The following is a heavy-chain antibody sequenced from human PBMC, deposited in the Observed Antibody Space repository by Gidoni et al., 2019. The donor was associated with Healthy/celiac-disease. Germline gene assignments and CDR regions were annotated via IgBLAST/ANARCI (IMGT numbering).Heavy chain of an antibody. CDR3: AKDFPPGDY. D-gene: IGHD7-27*01. V-gene: IGHV3-23*01. Sequence: EVQLLESGGGLVQPGGYLRLSCPASGFTCSSYAMSWFGQAPGKGLEWVAAISGSGGRTYYAEAVKGRFTISRDNAKKTLYLQMNSLRAEDTAVYYCAKDFPPGDYWGQGTLGTVSS. CDR1: GFTCSSYA. J-gene: IGHJ4*02. CDR2: ISGSGGRT.